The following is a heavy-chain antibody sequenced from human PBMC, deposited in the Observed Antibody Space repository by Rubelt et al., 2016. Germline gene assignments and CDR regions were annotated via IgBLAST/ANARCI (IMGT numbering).Heavy chain of an antibody. CDR2: ISPYNGNT. V-gene: IGHV1-18*01. CDR1: GYTFTSYG. CDR3: ARDLPPFRRYNWNFPLDY. Sequence: QVQLVQSGAEVKKPGASVKVSCKASGYTFTSYGISWVRQAPGQGLEWMGWISPYNGNTNYAQKLQGRVTMTTDTSTSTAYMELRSLRSDDTAVYYCARDLPPFRRYNWNFPLDYWGQGTLVTVSS. D-gene: IGHD1-7*01. J-gene: IGHJ4*02.